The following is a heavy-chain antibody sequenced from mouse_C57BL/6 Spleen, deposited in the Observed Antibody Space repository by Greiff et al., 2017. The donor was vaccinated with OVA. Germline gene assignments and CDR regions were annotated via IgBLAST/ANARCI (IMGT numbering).Heavy chain of an antibody. J-gene: IGHJ2*01. CDR1: GYSITSGYD. Sequence: EVMLVESGPGMVKPSQSLSLTCTVTGYSITSGYDWHWIRHFPGNKLEWMGYISYSGSTNYNPSLKSRISITHDTSKNHFFLKLNSVTTEDTATYYCARGQDYYGSSPFDYWGQGTTLTVSS. D-gene: IGHD1-1*01. CDR3: ARGQDYYGSSPFDY. V-gene: IGHV3-1*01. CDR2: ISYSGST.